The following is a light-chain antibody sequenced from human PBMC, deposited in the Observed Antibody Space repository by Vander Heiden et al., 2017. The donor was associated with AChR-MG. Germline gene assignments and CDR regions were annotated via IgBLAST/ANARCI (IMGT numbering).Light chain of an antibody. CDR1: QSLLHSNGYNY. CDR3: VQALQTPQT. CDR2: LGS. J-gene: IGKJ1*01. Sequence: DIVMTQSPLSLPVTPGESASIYCRSSQSLLHSNGYNYLDWYLQEPGQSPQLLIYLGSNRASGVPDRFSGSGSGTDFTLKNSRVGAEDVGVYYCVQALQTPQTVGQGTKVGIK. V-gene: IGKV2-28*01.